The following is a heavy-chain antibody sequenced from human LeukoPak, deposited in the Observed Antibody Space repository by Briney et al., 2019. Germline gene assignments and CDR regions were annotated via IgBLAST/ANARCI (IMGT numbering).Heavy chain of an antibody. D-gene: IGHD6-19*01. V-gene: IGHV3-15*01. J-gene: IGHJ4*02. CDR2: IKSKTDGGTT. Sequence: GGSLRLSCAASGFTFSNAWMSWVRQAPGKGLEWVGRIKSKTDGGTTDYAAPVKGRFTISRDDSKNTLYLQMNSLKTEDTAVYYCTTDPEQWLTVGQSAGYWGQGTLVTVSS. CDR3: TTDPEQWLTVGQSAGY. CDR1: GFTFSNAW.